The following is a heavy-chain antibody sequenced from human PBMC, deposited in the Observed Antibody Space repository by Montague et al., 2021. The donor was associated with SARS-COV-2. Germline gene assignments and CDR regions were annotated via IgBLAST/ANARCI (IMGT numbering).Heavy chain of an antibody. J-gene: IGHJ3*02. D-gene: IGHD3-16*02. CDR3: TRDYRSIVGDGLDI. Sequence: SLRLSCAASGFTFSNYDMNWVRQAPGKGPEWISYISTSAYTTSYAGSVKGRFTISRDNGKISLYLQMNSLRVEGTAVYYCTRDYRSIVGDGLDIWGQGTKVTVSS. CDR2: ISTSAYTT. CDR1: GFTFSNYD. V-gene: IGHV3-48*03.